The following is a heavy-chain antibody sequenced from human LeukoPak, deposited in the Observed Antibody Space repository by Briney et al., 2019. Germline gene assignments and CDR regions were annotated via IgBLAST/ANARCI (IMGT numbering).Heavy chain of an antibody. D-gene: IGHD2-2*01. CDR1: GFTFSSYW. Sequence: PGGSLRLSCAASGFTFSSYWMSWVRQAPGKGLEWVANIKQDGSEKYYVDSVKGRFTISRDNAKNSLYLQMNSLRADDTAVYYCARDRGLGYCSTTGCYSYYMDVWGKGTTVTISS. J-gene: IGHJ6*03. CDR3: ARDRGLGYCSTTGCYSYYMDV. CDR2: IKQDGSEK. V-gene: IGHV3-7*01.